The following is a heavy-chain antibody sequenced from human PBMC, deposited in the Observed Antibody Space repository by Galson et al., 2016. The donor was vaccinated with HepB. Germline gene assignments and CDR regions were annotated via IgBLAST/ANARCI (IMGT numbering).Heavy chain of an antibody. D-gene: IGHD2-8*01. CDR2: IWNDGSER. V-gene: IGHV3-33*01. Sequence: SLRLSCAVSGFTFRSCGMQWVRQAPGKGLEWVAVIWNDGSERHYGGSVKGRFTISRDDSKNTVYLQMNSVRGEDTAVYYCVRWGMLGITLDHWGQGTLVTVSS. J-gene: IGHJ5*02. CDR1: GFTFRSCG. CDR3: VRWGMLGITLDH.